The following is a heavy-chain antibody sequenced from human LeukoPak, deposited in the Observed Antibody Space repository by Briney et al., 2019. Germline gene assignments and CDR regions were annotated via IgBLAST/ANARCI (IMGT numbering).Heavy chain of an antibody. J-gene: IGHJ6*03. CDR3: AKDGTTMGYYYYMDV. CDR2: INPNSGAT. Sequence: GASVKVSCKASGYTFTGYYMHWVRQAPGQGLEWMGWINPNSGATNYARRFQGRVTMTWDTSISTAYMELSRLRSDDTAVYYCAKDGTTMGYYYYMDVWGKGTTVTVSS. V-gene: IGHV1-2*02. D-gene: IGHD5-18*01. CDR1: GYTFTGYY.